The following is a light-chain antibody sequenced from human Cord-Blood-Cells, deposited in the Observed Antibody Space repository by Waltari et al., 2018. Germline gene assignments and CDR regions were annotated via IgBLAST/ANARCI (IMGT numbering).Light chain of an antibody. CDR2: WAS. Sequence: DIVMTQSPDSLAVSLGERATINRKTRPSVFYSSNNKNYLAWYQQKPGQPPKLLIYWASTRESGVPDRFSGSGSGTDFTLTISSLQAEDVAVYFCQQYYSTPLTFGGGTKVEIK. CDR1: PSVFYSSNNKNY. J-gene: IGKJ4*01. CDR3: QQYYSTPLT. V-gene: IGKV4-1*01.